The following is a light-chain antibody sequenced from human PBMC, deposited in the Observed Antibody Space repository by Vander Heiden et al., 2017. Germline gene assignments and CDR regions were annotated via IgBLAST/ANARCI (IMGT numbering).Light chain of an antibody. CDR2: AAS. J-gene: IGKJ1*01. Sequence: DIQMTQSPSSLSASVGDRVTITCRASQSISSYLNWYQQKPRKAPKLLIYAASSLQSGVPSRFSGSGSGTDFTLTNSSLQPEDFATYYCQQSDSTPQTFGQGTKVEIK. CDR1: QSISSY. CDR3: QQSDSTPQT. V-gene: IGKV1-39*01.